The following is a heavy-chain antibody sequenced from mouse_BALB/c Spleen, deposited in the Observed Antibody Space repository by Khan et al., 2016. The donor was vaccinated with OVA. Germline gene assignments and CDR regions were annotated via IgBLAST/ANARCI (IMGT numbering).Heavy chain of an antibody. V-gene: IGHV9-3-1*01. Sequence: QIQLVQSGPELKKPGETVKISCKASGYTFTNYVMNWVKQSPGKGLKWMGWINTYTGESTYADDFKGRFAFSLETSASTAYLQINSLKNEDTATYFCVRFHWGYWGQGTTLTVSS. CDR3: VRFHWGY. CDR1: GYTFTNYV. J-gene: IGHJ2*01. D-gene: IGHD4-1*01. CDR2: INTYTGES.